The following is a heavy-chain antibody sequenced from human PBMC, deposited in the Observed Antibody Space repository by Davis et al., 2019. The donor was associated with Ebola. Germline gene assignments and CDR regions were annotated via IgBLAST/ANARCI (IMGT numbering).Heavy chain of an antibody. D-gene: IGHD2-8*02. CDR1: GGSISSYY. Sequence: MPSETLSLTCTVSGGSISSYYWSWIRQPPGKGLEWIGYIYYSGSTNYNPSLKSRVTISVDTSKNQFSLKLSSVTAADTAMYYCARLRVAAGREGWFDPWGQGTLVTVSS. CDR2: IYYSGST. J-gene: IGHJ5*02. V-gene: IGHV4-59*08. CDR3: ARLRVAAGREGWFDP.